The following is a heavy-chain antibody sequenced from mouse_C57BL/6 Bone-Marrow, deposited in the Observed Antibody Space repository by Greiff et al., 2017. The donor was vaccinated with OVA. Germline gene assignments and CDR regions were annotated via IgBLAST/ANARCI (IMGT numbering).Heavy chain of an antibody. CDR2: ILPGSGST. D-gene: IGHD1-1*01. J-gene: IGHJ3*01. CDR3: ARPYYYGSSGAY. V-gene: IGHV1-9*01. Sequence: VQLQQSGAELMKPGASVKLSCKATGYTFTGYWIEWVKQRPGHGLEWIGEILPGSGSTNYNEKFKGKATFPADTSSNTAYMQLSSLTTEDSAIYYCARPYYYGSSGAYWGQGTLVTVSA. CDR1: GYTFTGYW.